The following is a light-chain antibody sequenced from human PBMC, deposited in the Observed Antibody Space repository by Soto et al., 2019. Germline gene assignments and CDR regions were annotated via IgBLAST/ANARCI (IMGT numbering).Light chain of an antibody. CDR2: DAS. V-gene: IGKV3-11*01. Sequence: EIVLTQSPATLSLSPGERATLSCRASQSVSSYLAWYQQKPGQAPRLLIYDASNRATGIPARFSGSGSGTDFTLTLSSLEPEDFAVYYCQQRSNWPPARVFGPGTKVDIK. J-gene: IGKJ3*01. CDR3: QQRSNWPPARV. CDR1: QSVSSY.